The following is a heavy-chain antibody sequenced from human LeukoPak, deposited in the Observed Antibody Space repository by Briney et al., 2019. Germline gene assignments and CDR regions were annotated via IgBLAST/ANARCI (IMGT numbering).Heavy chain of an antibody. CDR1: GGSISRGSYY. J-gene: IGHJ2*01. CDR2: IYYSGST. CDR3: ARHLYPTRVYWYFDL. D-gene: IGHD2-8*01. Sequence: PSETLSLTCTVSGGSISRGSYYWGWIRQPPGKGLEWIGSIYYSGSTYYNPSLKSRVTISVDTSKNQFSLKLSSVTAADTAVYYCARHLYPTRVYWYFDLWGRGTLVTVSS. V-gene: IGHV4-39*01.